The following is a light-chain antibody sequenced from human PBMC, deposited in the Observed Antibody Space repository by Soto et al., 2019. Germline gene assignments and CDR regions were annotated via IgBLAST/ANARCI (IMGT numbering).Light chain of an antibody. V-gene: IGLV2-11*01. Sequence: QSALTQPRSVSGSPGQSVTISCTGTSSDVGGYNYVSWYQQHPGKAPKLMIYDVSTRPSGVPDRFSGSKSGNTASLTISGLQAEDEADYYCCSYAGSYTLYVFGCGTKLTVL. CDR2: DVS. CDR1: SSDVGGYNY. CDR3: CSYAGSYTLYV. J-gene: IGLJ1*01.